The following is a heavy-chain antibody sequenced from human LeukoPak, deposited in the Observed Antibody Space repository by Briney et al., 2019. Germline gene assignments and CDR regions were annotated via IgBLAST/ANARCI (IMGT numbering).Heavy chain of an antibody. D-gene: IGHD5-24*01. V-gene: IGHV4-38-2*01. CDR2: IYYSGST. J-gene: IGHJ2*01. Sequence: SETLSLTCAVSGYSISSGYYWGWIRQPPGKGLEWIGSIYYSGSTSYNPSLNSRVTISVDTSKKQFSLKLSSVTAADTAVYYCARHVRSLQLTLYFDFWGRGTLVTVSS. CDR1: GYSISSGYY. CDR3: ARHVRSLQLTLYFDF.